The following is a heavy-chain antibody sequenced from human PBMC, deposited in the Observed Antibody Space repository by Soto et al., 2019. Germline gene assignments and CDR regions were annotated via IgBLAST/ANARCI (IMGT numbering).Heavy chain of an antibody. Sequence: EVQLLESGGGLVQPGGSLRLSCAASGFTFSSYAMSWVRQAPGKGLEWVSAISGSGGSTYYADSVKGRFTISRDNSKNTRYLQMNSLRAEDPAVYYCAKDLVDTARATDYWGQGTLVTVSS. CDR3: AKDLVDTARATDY. J-gene: IGHJ4*02. D-gene: IGHD5-18*01. V-gene: IGHV3-23*01. CDR2: ISGSGGST. CDR1: GFTFSSYA.